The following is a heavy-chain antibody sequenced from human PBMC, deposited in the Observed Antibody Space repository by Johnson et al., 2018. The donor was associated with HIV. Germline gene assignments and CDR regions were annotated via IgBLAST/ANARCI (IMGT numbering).Heavy chain of an antibody. Sequence: QVQLVESGGGVVQPGRSLRLSCAASGFTFSSYAMHWVRQAPGKGLERVAVISYDGSNKYYADSVQGRFTISRDNSKNTLYLQMNSLRAEDTAVYYCARDSNRYAFDIWGQGTMVTVSS. V-gene: IGHV3-30*14. D-gene: IGHD2-8*01. CDR1: GFTFSSYA. CDR3: ARDSNRYAFDI. CDR2: ISYDGSNK. J-gene: IGHJ3*02.